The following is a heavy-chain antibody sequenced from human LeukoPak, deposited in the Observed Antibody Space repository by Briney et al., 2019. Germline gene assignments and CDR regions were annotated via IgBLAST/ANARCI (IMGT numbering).Heavy chain of an antibody. Sequence: MPGGSLRLSCAASGFTFSSYSMNWVRQAPGKGLEWVSSISSSSSSYIYYADSVKGRFTISRDNSKNTLYLQMNSLRAEDTAVYYCAKDLWVPRYSGSYGAPDYWGQGTLVTVSS. CDR3: AKDLWVPRYSGSYGAPDY. J-gene: IGHJ4*02. CDR1: GFTFSSYS. V-gene: IGHV3-21*01. D-gene: IGHD1-26*01. CDR2: ISSSSSSYI.